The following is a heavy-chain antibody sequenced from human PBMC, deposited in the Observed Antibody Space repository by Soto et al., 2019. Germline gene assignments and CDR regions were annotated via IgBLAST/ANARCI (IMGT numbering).Heavy chain of an antibody. V-gene: IGHV3-7*03. CDR2: IKQDGSET. D-gene: IGHD5-18*01. CDR1: GFTFSNSW. Sequence: HPGGSLRLSCAGSGFTFSNSWMNWVRQAPGKGLEWVANIKQDGSETYYVDSVRGRFTISRDNAKNSVYLQMNSLRAEDTAVYFCGYSYGWTLEYWGQGTQVTVSS. CDR3: GYSYGWTLEY. J-gene: IGHJ4*02.